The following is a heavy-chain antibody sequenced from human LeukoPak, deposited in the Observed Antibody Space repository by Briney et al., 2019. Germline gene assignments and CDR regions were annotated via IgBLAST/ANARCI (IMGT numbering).Heavy chain of an antibody. V-gene: IGHV1-2*02. CDR3: AREGGLSRYQVLSHGSFDY. J-gene: IGHJ4*02. Sequence: ASVKVSFKASGYTFTVYYMHWVRQAPGQGREWMGWINPNRGGTNYAQKFQGRVTITRDTAISTAYMELSSLRSEDTAVYYCAREGGLSRYQVLSHGSFDYWGQGTLVTVSS. CDR2: INPNRGGT. D-gene: IGHD2-2*01. CDR1: GYTFTVYY.